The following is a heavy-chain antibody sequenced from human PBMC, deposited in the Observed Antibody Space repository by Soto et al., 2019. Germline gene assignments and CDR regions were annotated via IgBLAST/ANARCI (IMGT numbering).Heavy chain of an antibody. Sequence: QVQLVQSGAEVQKPGSSVKVSCKASGGTFSSYAISWVRQAPGQGLEWMGGIIPIFGTANYAQKFQGRVTITADESTITAYMELSSLRSEDTAVYYCARMAIFGVVPPGGAFDIWGQGTMVTVSS. D-gene: IGHD3-3*01. CDR1: GGTFSSYA. CDR2: IIPIFGTA. J-gene: IGHJ3*02. V-gene: IGHV1-69*01. CDR3: ARMAIFGVVPPGGAFDI.